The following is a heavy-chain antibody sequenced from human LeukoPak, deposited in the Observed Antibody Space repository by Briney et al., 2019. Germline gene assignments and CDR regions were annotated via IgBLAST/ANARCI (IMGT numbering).Heavy chain of an antibody. J-gene: IGHJ4*02. Sequence: SETLSLTCAVYGGSFSGYYWSWIRQPPGKGLEWMGEINHSGSTNYNPSLKSRVTISVDTSKNQFSLKLSSVTAADTAVYYCARGLLGVSYYGSGSHTLDNWGQGTLVTVSS. D-gene: IGHD3-10*01. V-gene: IGHV4-34*01. CDR3: ARGLLGVSYYGSGSHTLDN. CDR1: GGSFSGYY. CDR2: INHSGST.